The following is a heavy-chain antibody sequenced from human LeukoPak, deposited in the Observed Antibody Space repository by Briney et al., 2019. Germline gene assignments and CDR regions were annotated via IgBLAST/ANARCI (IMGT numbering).Heavy chain of an antibody. J-gene: IGHJ5*02. CDR1: GGSISSYY. CDR3: ARVFGYYYGSGSYYNPSWFDP. CDR2: IYYSGST. V-gene: IGHV4-59*01. D-gene: IGHD3-10*01. Sequence: SETLSLTCTVSGGSISSYYWSWIRKPPGKGLEWIGYIYYSGSTNYNPSLKSRVTISVDTSKNQFSLKLSSVTAADTAVYYCARVFGYYYGSGSYYNPSWFDPWGQGTLVTVSS.